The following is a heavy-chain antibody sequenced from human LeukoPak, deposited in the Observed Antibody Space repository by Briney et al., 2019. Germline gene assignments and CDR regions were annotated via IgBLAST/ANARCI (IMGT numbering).Heavy chain of an antibody. CDR1: GGTFSSYA. CDR2: ISAYNGNT. V-gene: IGHV1-18*01. Sequence: ASVKVSCKASGGTFSSYAISWVRQAPGQGLEWMGWISAYNGNTNYAQKLQGRVTMTTDTSTSTAYMELRSLRSDDTAVYYCARVLLWFGELSSDYWGQGTLVTVSS. CDR3: ARVLLWFGELSSDY. J-gene: IGHJ4*02. D-gene: IGHD3-10*01.